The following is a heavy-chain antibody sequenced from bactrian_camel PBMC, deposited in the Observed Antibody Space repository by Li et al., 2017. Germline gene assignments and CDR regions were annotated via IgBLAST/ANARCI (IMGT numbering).Heavy chain of an antibody. CDR3: AAGRADVDINEWSILLRGGDEWTY. D-gene: IGHD2*01. J-gene: IGHJ4*01. Sequence: HVQLVESGGGSVQAGGSLRLTCAISGRSNENYFLAWFRQPPGKEREGVAAMYTGFGGGNIYYDDSVKGRFTISQDNSKNTLYMQMNSLKPEDTGVYYCAAGRADVDINEWSILLRGGDEWTYWGQGTQVTVS. CDR1: GRSNENYF. CDR2: MYTGFGGGNI. V-gene: IGHV3S45*01.